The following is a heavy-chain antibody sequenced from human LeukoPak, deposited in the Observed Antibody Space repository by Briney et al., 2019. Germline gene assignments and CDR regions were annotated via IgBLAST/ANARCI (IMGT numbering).Heavy chain of an antibody. CDR2: INSDGNSR. CDR3: ARDPAPSGWYDY. Sequence: SGGSLRLSCAASGFTLSSYWMHWVRQAPGKGLVWVSRINSDGNSRTYADSVKGRFTISRDNAKNTLYLQMDSLRAEDTAVYYCARDPAPSGWYDYWGQGTPVTVSS. CDR1: GFTLSSYW. V-gene: IGHV3-74*01. D-gene: IGHD6-19*01. J-gene: IGHJ4*02.